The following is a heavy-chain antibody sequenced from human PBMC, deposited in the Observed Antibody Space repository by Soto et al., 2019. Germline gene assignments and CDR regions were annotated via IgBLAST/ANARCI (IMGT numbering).Heavy chain of an antibody. D-gene: IGHD3-3*01. Sequence: PGGSLSLSCAASGFPFSSYSMNWVRQAPGKGLEWVSSISSSSSYIYYADSVKGRFTISRDNAKNSLYLQMNSLRAEDTAVYYWARTYYDFLSGYSPPPDWGQGTLVTVSS. CDR3: ARTYYDFLSGYSPPPD. CDR1: GFPFSSYS. CDR2: ISSSSSYI. V-gene: IGHV3-21*01. J-gene: IGHJ4*02.